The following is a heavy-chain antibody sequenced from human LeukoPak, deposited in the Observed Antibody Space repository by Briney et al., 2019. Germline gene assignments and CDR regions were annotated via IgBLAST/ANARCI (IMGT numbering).Heavy chain of an antibody. V-gene: IGHV1-2*02. CDR1: GYTFTGYY. Sequence: ASVKVSCKASGYTFTGYYMHWVRQAPGQGLGWMGWINPNSGGTNYAQKFQGRVTMTRDTSISTAYMELSRLRSDDTAVYYCARVVGATSGNWFDPWGQGTLVTVSS. J-gene: IGHJ5*02. CDR3: ARVVGATSGNWFDP. D-gene: IGHD1-26*01. CDR2: INPNSGGT.